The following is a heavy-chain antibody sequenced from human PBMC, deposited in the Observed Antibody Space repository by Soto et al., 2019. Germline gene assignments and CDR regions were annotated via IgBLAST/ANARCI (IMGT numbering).Heavy chain of an antibody. D-gene: IGHD2-15*01. CDR3: ARGDEYSTFLDY. Sequence: QVQLVQSGAEVKKPGASVKVSCKASGYTFTSYDINWVRQATGQGLEWMGWINPNSGNTGYAQKFQGRVTMTRNTSRSAAYMELSSLRSEDTAVYYCARGDEYSTFLDYWGQGILVTVSS. J-gene: IGHJ4*02. CDR2: INPNSGNT. CDR1: GYTFTSYD. V-gene: IGHV1-8*01.